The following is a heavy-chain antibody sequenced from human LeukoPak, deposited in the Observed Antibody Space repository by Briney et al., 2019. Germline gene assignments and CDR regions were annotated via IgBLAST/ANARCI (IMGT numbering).Heavy chain of an antibody. D-gene: IGHD2-2*01. CDR3: ARDMAVPAAMGYDY. CDR1: GFTFSSYA. Sequence: PSGGSLRLSCAASGFTFSSYAMHWVRQAPGKGLEWVAVISYDGSNKYYADSVKGRFTISRDNAKNSLYLQMNSLRAEDTAVYYCARDMAVPAAMGYDYWGQGTLVTVSS. CDR2: ISYDGSNK. J-gene: IGHJ4*02. V-gene: IGHV3-30*04.